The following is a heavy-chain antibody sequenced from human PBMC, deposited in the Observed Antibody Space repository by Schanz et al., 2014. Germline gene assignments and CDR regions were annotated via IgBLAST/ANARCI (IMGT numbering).Heavy chain of an antibody. D-gene: IGHD5-18*01. CDR2: ISSSSSTR. J-gene: IGHJ4*02. CDR1: GFTFSSNS. Sequence: DVQLLDSGGGLVQPGGSLRLSCAASGFTFSSNSMNWVRQAPGKGLEWISYISSSSSTRYYADSVKGRFTISRDNAKNRLFLQMDSLRAEDAAVYYCARELPRTFLFDYWGQGTLVTVSS. CDR3: ARELPRTFLFDY. V-gene: IGHV3-48*01.